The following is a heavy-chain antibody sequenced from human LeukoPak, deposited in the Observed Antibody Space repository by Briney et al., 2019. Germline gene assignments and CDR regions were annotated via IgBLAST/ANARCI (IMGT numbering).Heavy chain of an antibody. CDR2: FDPEDGET. Sequence: ASVKVSCKVSGYTLTELSMHWVRQAPGKGLEWMGGFDPEDGETIYAQKFQGRVTMTEDTSTDTAYMELSSLRSEDTAVYYCATPASGYYNWSREYYFDYWGQGTLVTVSS. CDR3: ATPASGYYNWSREYYFDY. CDR1: GYTLTELS. V-gene: IGHV1-24*01. D-gene: IGHD1-20*01. J-gene: IGHJ4*02.